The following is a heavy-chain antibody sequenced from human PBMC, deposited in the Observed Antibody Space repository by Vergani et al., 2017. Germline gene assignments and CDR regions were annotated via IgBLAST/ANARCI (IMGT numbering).Heavy chain of an antibody. CDR2: IYYSGST. CDR1: GGSISSYY. CDR3: ARGVLFGVVITYWYFDL. D-gene: IGHD3-3*01. Sequence: QVQLQESGPGLVKPSETLSLTCTVSGGSISSYYWSWIRQPPGKGLEWIGYIYYSGSTNYNPSLKSRVTISVDTSQNQFSLKLSSVTAADTAVYYCARGVLFGVVITYWYFDLWGRGTLVTVSS. J-gene: IGHJ2*01. V-gene: IGHV4-59*01.